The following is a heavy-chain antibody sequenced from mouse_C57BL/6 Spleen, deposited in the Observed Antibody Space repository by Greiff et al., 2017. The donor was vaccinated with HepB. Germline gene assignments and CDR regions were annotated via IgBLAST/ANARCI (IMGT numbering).Heavy chain of an antibody. J-gene: IGHJ1*03. CDR1: GYTFTSYG. V-gene: IGHV1-81*01. Sequence: QVQLKESGAELARPGASVKLSCKASGYTFTSYGISWVKQRTGQGLEWIGEIYPRSGNTYYNEKFKGKATLTADKSSSPAYMELRSLTSEDSAVYFCAIPPPGRGYFDVWGTGTTVTVSS. CDR3: AIPPPGRGYFDV. CDR2: IYPRSGNT.